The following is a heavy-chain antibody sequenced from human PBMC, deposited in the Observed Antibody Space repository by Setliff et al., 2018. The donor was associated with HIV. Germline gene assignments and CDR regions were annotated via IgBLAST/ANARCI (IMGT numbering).Heavy chain of an antibody. Sequence: ASETLSLTCTVSSGSISSSSYYWGWIRQPPGKGPEWIGRVSSRGDTNYNPSLKSRVTMSVDTSKNQFSLKLSSVTAADTAVYYCARSMYYYDSSGAPGYWGQGTLVTVSS. D-gene: IGHD3-22*01. CDR3: ARSMYYYDSSGAPGY. J-gene: IGHJ4*02. CDR1: SGSISSSSYY. CDR2: VSSRGDT. V-gene: IGHV4-39*07.